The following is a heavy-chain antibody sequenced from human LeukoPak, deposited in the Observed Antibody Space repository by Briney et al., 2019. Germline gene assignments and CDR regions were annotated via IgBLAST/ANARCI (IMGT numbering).Heavy chain of an antibody. J-gene: IGHJ4*02. CDR1: GGSISSGSYY. D-gene: IGHD6-13*01. V-gene: IGHV4-61*02. CDR3: AKDSSTWGNLAGHFDS. Sequence: SETLSLTCTVSGGSISSGSYYWSWIRQSADKELEWIGRIHYTGNTNYNPSLNNRVTISLGTSDKQFSLRLTSVTAADTAVYYCAKDSSTWGNLAGHFDSWGQGTLVTVSS. CDR2: IHYTGNT.